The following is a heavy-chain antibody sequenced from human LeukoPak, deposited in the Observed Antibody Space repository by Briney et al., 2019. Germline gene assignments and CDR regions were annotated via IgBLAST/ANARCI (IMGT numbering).Heavy chain of an antibody. J-gene: IGHJ4*02. V-gene: IGHV3-23*01. Sequence: GGSLRLSCAASGFTFSIYAMTWVRQAPGKGLEWVSVISASGGSTYYTDSVKGRVTISRDNSKNTLYLQMNSLRAEDTAVYYCARDLAWGAFDYWGQGTLVTVSS. CDR3: ARDLAWGAFDY. D-gene: IGHD7-27*01. CDR2: ISASGGST. CDR1: GFTFSIYA.